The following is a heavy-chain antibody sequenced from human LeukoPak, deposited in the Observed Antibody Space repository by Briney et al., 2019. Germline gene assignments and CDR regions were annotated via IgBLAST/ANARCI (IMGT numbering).Heavy chain of an antibody. D-gene: IGHD2-15*01. CDR3: ARDGETLGYCSGGSCYQDY. CDR2: IIPIFGTA. V-gene: IGHV1-69*06. Sequence: SAKVSCKASGGTFSSYAISWVRQAPGQGLERMGGIIPIFGTANYAQKFQGRVTITADKSTSTAYMELSSLRSEDTAVYYCARDGETLGYCSGGSCYQDYWGQGTLVTVSS. CDR1: GGTFSSYA. J-gene: IGHJ4*02.